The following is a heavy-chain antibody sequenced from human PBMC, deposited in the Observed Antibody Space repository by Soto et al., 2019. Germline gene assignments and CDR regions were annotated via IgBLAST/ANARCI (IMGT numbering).Heavy chain of an antibody. CDR1: GYTFTIYG. D-gene: IGHD5-12*01. J-gene: IGHJ6*02. V-gene: IGHV1-18*01. CDR3: ARALGYSGYAGMDV. CDR2: ISPDNGNT. Sequence: QVQLVQSGGEVKKPGASVKVSCKASGYTFTIYGINWVRQAPGQGLEWMGWISPDNGNTNDAQKLQGRVTMTTDTSTNTAYMELRSLRSDDTAVYYCARALGYSGYAGMDVWGQGTTVTVSS.